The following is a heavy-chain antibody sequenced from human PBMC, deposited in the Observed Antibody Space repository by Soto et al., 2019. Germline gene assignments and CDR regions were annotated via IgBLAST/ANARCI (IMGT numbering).Heavy chain of an antibody. Sequence: SETLSLACAVYGGSLSGYYCNWIRQSPGKGLEWIGEINHSGSTTYNPSLKSRLTMSADTSKNQFSLKLSSVTAADTAVYYCARGGHCSGGSCYWPTWFDPWGQGTLVTVSS. CDR2: INHSGST. D-gene: IGHD2-15*01. J-gene: IGHJ5*02. V-gene: IGHV4-34*01. CDR3: ARGGHCSGGSCYWPTWFDP. CDR1: GGSLSGYY.